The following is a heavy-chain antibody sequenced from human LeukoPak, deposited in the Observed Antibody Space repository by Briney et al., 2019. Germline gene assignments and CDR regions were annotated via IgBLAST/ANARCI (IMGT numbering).Heavy chain of an antibody. CDR1: GGSISGSSYY. Sequence: SETLSLTCTVSGGSISGSSYYWGWIRQPPGKGLEWIGSIYYSGSTYYNPSLKSRVTISVDTSKNQFSLKLSSVTAADTAVYYCARPAMTPGGAFDIWGQGTMVTVSS. CDR3: ARPAMTPGGAFDI. CDR2: IYYSGST. V-gene: IGHV4-39*01. D-gene: IGHD2-2*01. J-gene: IGHJ3*02.